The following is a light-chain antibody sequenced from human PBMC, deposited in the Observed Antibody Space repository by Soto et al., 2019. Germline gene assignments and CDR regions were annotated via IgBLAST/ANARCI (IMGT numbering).Light chain of an antibody. J-gene: IGKJ1*01. CDR3: QQSYSTPWT. V-gene: IGKV1-39*01. CDR2: AAS. CDR1: QSISRW. Sequence: DIQMTQSPSILSASVGDRVTXXXXASQSISRWLAWYQXKQGKXXKXXIYAASSLQSGVPSRFSGSGSGTDCTLTISSLQPEDCATYYGQQSYSTPWTFGQGTKVDIK.